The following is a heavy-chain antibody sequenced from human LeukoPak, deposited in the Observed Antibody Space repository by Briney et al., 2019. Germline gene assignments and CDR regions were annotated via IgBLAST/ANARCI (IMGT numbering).Heavy chain of an antibody. Sequence: VGSLRLSCAASLFTFCNAWMSWVRDAPGKRLEWVGRIKSKTDGETTDYGAAVKGRFTISRDDSNNTLYLQMNSLKTEDTVVYYCTTQAFTGNGLFDYWGQGTLVTVSS. CDR2: IKSKTDGETT. D-gene: IGHD3-9*01. CDR1: LFTFCNAW. V-gene: IGHV3-15*01. CDR3: TTQAFTGNGLFDY. J-gene: IGHJ4*02.